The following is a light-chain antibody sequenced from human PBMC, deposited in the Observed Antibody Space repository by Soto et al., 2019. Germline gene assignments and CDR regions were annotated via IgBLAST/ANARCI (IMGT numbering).Light chain of an antibody. CDR3: QQYQSYSS. CDR1: QNINTW. CDR2: RAS. Sequence: DIQMTQSPSTLSASVGDRVTITCRASQNINTWVAWYQQKPGKAPNLLIYRASSLESGVPSRFSGSGSGTEFTLTISSLQPDDFATYYCQQYQSYSSFAGGTKVEI. J-gene: IGKJ4*01. V-gene: IGKV1-5*01.